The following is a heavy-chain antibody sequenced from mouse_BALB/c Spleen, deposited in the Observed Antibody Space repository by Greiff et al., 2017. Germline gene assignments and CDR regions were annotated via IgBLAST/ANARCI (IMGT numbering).Heavy chain of an antibody. CDR3: ATYDLLRTAITMLGDY. CDR2: ILPGSGST. D-gene: IGHD1-1*02. V-gene: IGHV1-9*01. CDR1: GYTFSSYW. Sequence: QVQLQQSGAELMKPGASVKISCKATGYTFSSYWIEWVKQRPGHGLEWIGEILPGSGSTNYNEKFKGKATFTADTSSNTAYMQLSSLTSEDSAVYCCATYDLLRTAITMLGDYWGQGTSVTVSS. J-gene: IGHJ4*01.